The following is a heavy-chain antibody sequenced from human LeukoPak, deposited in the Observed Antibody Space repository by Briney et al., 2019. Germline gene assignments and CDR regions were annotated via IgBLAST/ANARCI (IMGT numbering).Heavy chain of an antibody. Sequence: ASVKVSCKASGYVFTNYYMHWVRQAPGQGLEWMGIINPSGGSTSYAQKFQGRVTMTRDTSTSTVYMELSSLRSEDTAVYYCARSSGTGLALDWAYYYYGMDVWGQGTTVTVSS. J-gene: IGHJ6*02. CDR2: INPSGGST. CDR3: ARSSGTGLALDWAYYYYGMDV. CDR1: GYVFTNYY. V-gene: IGHV1-46*01. D-gene: IGHD3-3*01.